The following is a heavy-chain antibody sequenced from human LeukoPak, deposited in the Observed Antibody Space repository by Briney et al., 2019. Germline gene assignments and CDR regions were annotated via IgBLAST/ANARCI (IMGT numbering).Heavy chain of an antibody. CDR1: GASITSFY. D-gene: IGHD5-12*01. CDR2: IYYSGNT. J-gene: IGHJ3*01. V-gene: IGHV4-59*01. CDR3: ARAGPHGYGGYDL. Sequence: TSETLSLTCTVSGASITSFYWTWIRQPPGKGLEWIGYIYYSGNTNYNPSLKSRVTISVDTSQNQLSLKLSSVTAADTAVYYCARAGPHGYGGYDLWGQGTMVTVSS.